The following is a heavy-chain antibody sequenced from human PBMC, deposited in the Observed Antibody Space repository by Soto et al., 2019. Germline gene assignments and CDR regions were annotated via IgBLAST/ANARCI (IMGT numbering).Heavy chain of an antibody. CDR1: GFTFSSYA. V-gene: IGHV3-30-3*01. J-gene: IGHJ6*02. Sequence: PGGSLRLSCAPSGFTFSSYAMHWVRQAPGKGLEWVAVISYDGSNKYYADSVKGRFTISRDNSKNTLYLQMNSLRAEDTAVYYCARVSDAGYYYGMDVWGQGTTVTVSS. CDR2: ISYDGSNK. CDR3: ARVSDAGYYYGMDV. D-gene: IGHD3-10*01.